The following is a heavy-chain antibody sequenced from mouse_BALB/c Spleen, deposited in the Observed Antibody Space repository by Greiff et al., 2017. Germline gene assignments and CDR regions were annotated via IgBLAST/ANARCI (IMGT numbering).Heavy chain of an antibody. CDR1: GFPFSSFG. V-gene: IGHV5-17*02. CDR3: ARGYDGWLAY. D-gene: IGHD2-14*01. CDR2: ISSGSSTI. Sequence: EVKLMESGGGLVQPGGSRKLSCAASGFPFSSFGMHWVRQAPEKGLEWVAYISSGSSTIYYADTVKGRFTISRDNPKNTLFLQMTSLRSEDTAMYYCARGYDGWLAYWGQGTLVTVSA. J-gene: IGHJ3*01.